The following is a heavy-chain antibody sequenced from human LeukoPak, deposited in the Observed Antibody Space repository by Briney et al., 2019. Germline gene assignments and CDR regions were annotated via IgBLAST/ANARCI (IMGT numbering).Heavy chain of an antibody. V-gene: IGHV4-59*01. D-gene: IGHD2-2*01. CDR1: GGSISSYY. Sequence: SETLSLTCTVSGGSISSYYWSWIRQPPGKGLEWIGYIYYSGSTNYNPSLKSRVNISLDTSKNQFSLKLSSVTAADTAVYYCARGAYCSTTSCYYFDYWGQGTLVTVSS. J-gene: IGHJ4*02. CDR2: IYYSGST. CDR3: ARGAYCSTTSCYYFDY.